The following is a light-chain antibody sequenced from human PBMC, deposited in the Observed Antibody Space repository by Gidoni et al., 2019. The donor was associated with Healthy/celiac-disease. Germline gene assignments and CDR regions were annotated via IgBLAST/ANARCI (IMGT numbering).Light chain of an antibody. V-gene: IGKV2-28*01. J-gene: IGKJ1*01. CDR1: QSLLHSNGYNY. CDR3: MQALQTPPT. Sequence: DLVMTQSPLFMPVTPGEPASISCRSSQSLLHSNGYNYLDWYLQKPGQSPQLLIYLGSNRASGVPDRFSGSGSGTDFTLKISRVEAEDVGVYYCMQALQTPPTFGQGTKVEIK. CDR2: LGS.